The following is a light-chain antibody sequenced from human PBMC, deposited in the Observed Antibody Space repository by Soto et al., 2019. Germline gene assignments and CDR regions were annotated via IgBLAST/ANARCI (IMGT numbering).Light chain of an antibody. CDR2: KAS. CDR1: QSISSW. CDR3: QQYNSYPWT. J-gene: IGKJ1*01. V-gene: IGKV1-5*03. Sequence: DIQMTQSPSTLSASVGDRVTITCRASQSISSWLAWYQQKPGKAPKLLIYKASSLESGVPSRFSGSGSGTEFTLTISSLQPDDFATYYCQQYNSYPWTCAQGTKVDIK.